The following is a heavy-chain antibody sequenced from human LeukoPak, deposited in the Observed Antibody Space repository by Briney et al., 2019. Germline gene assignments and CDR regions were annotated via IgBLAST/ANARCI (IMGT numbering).Heavy chain of an antibody. D-gene: IGHD6-6*01. CDR3: AREAARRPLGFDY. J-gene: IGHJ4*02. Sequence: PSETLSLTCTVSGGSISSYYWSWIRQPPGKGLEWIGYIYYSGSTNYNPSLKSRVTISVDTSKNQFSLKLSSVTAADTAVYYCAREAARRPLGFDYWGQGTLVTVSS. CDR2: IYYSGST. V-gene: IGHV4-59*01. CDR1: GGSISSYY.